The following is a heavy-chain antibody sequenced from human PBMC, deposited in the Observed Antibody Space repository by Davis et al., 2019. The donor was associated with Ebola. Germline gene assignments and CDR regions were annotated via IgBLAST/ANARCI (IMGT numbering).Heavy chain of an antibody. CDR1: GGSISRGGYS. Sequence: MPSETLSLTCDVPGGSISRGGYSRSWIRQPPGKGLEWIGYIYHSGSTYYNPSLKSRVTISVDRSKNQFSLKLSSVTAADTAVYYCARGKPFGSSFWFDPWGQGTLVTVSS. CDR2: IYHSGST. CDR3: ARGKPFGSSFWFDP. J-gene: IGHJ5*02. D-gene: IGHD6-13*01. V-gene: IGHV4-30-2*01.